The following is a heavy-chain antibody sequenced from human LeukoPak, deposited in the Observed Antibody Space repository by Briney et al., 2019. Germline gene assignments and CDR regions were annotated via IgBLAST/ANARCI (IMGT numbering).Heavy chain of an antibody. J-gene: IGHJ4*02. CDR2: INWNGNSA. CDR1: GFTFDDYG. D-gene: IGHD3-22*01. CDR3: AKSAYYDASGYYREYYFDY. V-gene: IGHV3-20*04. Sequence: GGSLRLSCAASGFTFDDYGMSWVRQAPGKGLEWVSGINWNGNSAGYADSVKGRFTISRDKTKNTLYLQMNSLRAEDTAVYYCAKSAYYDASGYYREYYFDYWGQGTLVTVSS.